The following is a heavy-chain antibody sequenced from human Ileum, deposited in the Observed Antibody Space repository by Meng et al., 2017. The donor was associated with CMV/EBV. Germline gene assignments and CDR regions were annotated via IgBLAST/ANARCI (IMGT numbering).Heavy chain of an antibody. CDR3: VRKPYLDNWFDH. CDR1: GGSISNGDYY. J-gene: IGHJ5*02. CDR2: IYYSGSA. V-gene: IGHV4-30-4*01. Sequence: VSGGSISNGDYYWSWSGQTPGKGLEWIGHIYYSGSAYYNPSLKGRVTISVDTSQNQFSLKVNSVTAADTAVYYCVRKPYLDNWFDHWGQGTLVTVSS.